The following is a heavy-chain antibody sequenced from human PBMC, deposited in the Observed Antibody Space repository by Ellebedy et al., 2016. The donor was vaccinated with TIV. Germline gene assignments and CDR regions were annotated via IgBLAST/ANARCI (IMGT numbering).Heavy chain of an antibody. J-gene: IGHJ5*02. V-gene: IGHV4-59*01. CDR1: GGSISSYY. D-gene: IGHD4-17*01. CDR3: ARGGDYGDYGS. Sequence: SETLSLXXTVSGGSISSYYWSWIRQPPGKGLEWIGYIYYSGSTNYNPSLKSRVTISVDTSKNQFSLKLSSVTAADTAVYYCARGGDYGDYGSWGQGTLVTVSS. CDR2: IYYSGST.